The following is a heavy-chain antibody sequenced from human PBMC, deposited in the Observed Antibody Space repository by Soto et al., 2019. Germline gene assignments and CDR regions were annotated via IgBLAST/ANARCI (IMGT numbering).Heavy chain of an antibody. CDR2: IYYSGST. J-gene: IGHJ4*01. CDR3: ARDVGGLYDH. Sequence: SESRSPTCTVSSAPITINYWSWIRQAPGKGLEWIGYIYYSGSTTYNPSLKSRVTMSADTSKDQFSLKLNSVTAADTAVYYCARDVGGLYDHWGPGILVTVS. V-gene: IGHV4-59*01. D-gene: IGHD2-15*01. CDR1: SAPITINY.